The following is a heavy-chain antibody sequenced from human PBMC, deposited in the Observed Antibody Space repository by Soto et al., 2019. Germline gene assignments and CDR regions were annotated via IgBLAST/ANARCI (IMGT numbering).Heavy chain of an antibody. Sequence: ASVKVSCKASGYTFTSYGISWVRQAPGQGLEWMGWISAYNGNTNYAQKFQGRVTMTTDTSTSTAYMELRSLRSDDTAVYYCARGIFRAGFGESNWLDTWGRGTLVKVAS. D-gene: IGHD3-10*01. CDR3: ARGIFRAGFGESNWLDT. CDR1: GYTFTSYG. V-gene: IGHV1-18*01. J-gene: IGHJ5*02. CDR2: ISAYNGNT.